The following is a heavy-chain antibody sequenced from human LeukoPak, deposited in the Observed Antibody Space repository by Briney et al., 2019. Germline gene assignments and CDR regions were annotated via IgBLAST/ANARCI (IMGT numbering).Heavy chain of an antibody. Sequence: PGGSLRLSCAASGFTFSSYVMSWVRQAPGKGLEWVSVVSGSGGSTYYADSVKGRFTISRDNSRNTLYLQMDSLRAEDTAVYYCTKVHTVEFAYYDILTGYYSLWGQGSLVTVSS. CDR2: VSGSGGST. V-gene: IGHV3-23*01. J-gene: IGHJ4*02. CDR3: TKVHTVEFAYYDILTGYYSL. D-gene: IGHD3-9*01. CDR1: GFTFSSYV.